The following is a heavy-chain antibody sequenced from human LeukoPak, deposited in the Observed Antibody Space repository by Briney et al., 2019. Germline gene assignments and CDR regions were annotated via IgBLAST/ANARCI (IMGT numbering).Heavy chain of an antibody. Sequence: PSETLSLTCTVSAGSITSSSYYWSWLRQPPGKALEWIANIYYTGNTHYHPSLKTRVTISVDTSKNLFSLTLTSVTAADTAVYYCARALGIVAALDYYYMDVWGKGTTVTVSS. CDR3: ARALGIVAALDYYYMDV. CDR2: IYYTGNT. V-gene: IGHV4-39*01. J-gene: IGHJ6*03. CDR1: AGSITSSSYY. D-gene: IGHD5-12*01.